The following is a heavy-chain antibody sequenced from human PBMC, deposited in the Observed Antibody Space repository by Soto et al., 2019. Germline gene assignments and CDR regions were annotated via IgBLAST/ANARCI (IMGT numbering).Heavy chain of an antibody. Sequence: QVQLQESGPGLGKPSGTLSLTCAVSSGSFSSNKWWSWVRQPPRKGLEWIGEIYQSGSTNYNPSLESRVTISVDKSKNQFSLKLSSVTAADTAVYYCARESDLGYSLDHWGQGTLVTVSS. CDR2: IYQSGST. D-gene: IGHD3-16*01. CDR1: SGSFSSNKW. CDR3: ARESDLGYSLDH. V-gene: IGHV4-4*02. J-gene: IGHJ4*02.